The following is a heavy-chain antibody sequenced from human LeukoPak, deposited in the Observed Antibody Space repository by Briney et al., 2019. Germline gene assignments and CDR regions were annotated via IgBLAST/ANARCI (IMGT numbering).Heavy chain of an antibody. V-gene: IGHV4-59*01. J-gene: IGHJ3*02. CDR3: ARFTQYYYDSSGPNWAFDI. CDR1: GDSISYFY. CDR2: IYYSGST. D-gene: IGHD3-22*01. Sequence: SETLSLTCSVSGDSISYFYWSWIRQAAGKGLEWIGYIYYSGSTNYNPSLKSRVTISVDTSKNQFSLKLSSVTAADTAVYYCARFTQYYYDSSGPNWAFDIWGQGTMVTVSS.